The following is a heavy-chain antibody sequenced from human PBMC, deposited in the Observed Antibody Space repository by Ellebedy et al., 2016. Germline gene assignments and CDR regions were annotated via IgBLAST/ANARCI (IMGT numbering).Heavy chain of an antibody. CDR1: GFTFSSYA. CDR2: INYSGGSP. CDR3: ATPQSYYDSSGYYGALDY. D-gene: IGHD3-22*01. V-gene: IGHV3-23*01. J-gene: IGHJ4*02. Sequence: GESLKISCAASGFTFSSYAMSWARQAPGKGLEWVSAINYSGGSPYYADSVKGRFTISRDNSKNTLYLQMNSLRAEDTAVYYCATPQSYYDSSGYYGALDYWGQGTLVTVSS.